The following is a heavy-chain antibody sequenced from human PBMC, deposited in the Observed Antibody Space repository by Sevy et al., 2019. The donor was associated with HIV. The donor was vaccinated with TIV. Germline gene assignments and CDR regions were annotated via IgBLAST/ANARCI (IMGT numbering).Heavy chain of an antibody. D-gene: IGHD6-19*01. V-gene: IGHV3-43*01. CDR3: VKDACVAGSGYYFDS. CDR1: GFTLDDYV. J-gene: IGHJ4*02. Sequence: GGSLRLSCQASGFTLDDYVMHWVRQGPRKALEWISLISWSGDNTYYADSVKGRFTISRDNTKNSLYLQMHSLTSDDTALYYCVKDACVAGSGYYFDSWGQGTLVTVSS. CDR2: ISWSGDNT.